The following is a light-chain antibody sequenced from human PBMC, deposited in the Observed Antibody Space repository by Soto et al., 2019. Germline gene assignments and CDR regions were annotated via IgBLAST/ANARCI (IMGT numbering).Light chain of an antibody. V-gene: IGKV3-20*01. Sequence: EIVLTLSPGTLSLSPGESATLSCRASQSVTSNSLAWYQHKPGQAPRLLIYDVSSRATGIPDRFSGSRSGSDFTLSISRLEPEDFAVYYCQHYGSPPFTFGPGTRVDIK. CDR2: DVS. J-gene: IGKJ3*01. CDR1: QSVTSNS. CDR3: QHYGSPPFT.